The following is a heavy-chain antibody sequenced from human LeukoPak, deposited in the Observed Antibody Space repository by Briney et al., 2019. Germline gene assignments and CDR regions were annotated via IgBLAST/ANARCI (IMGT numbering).Heavy chain of an antibody. CDR2: ISSSSSYT. CDR1: GFTFSDYY. Sequence: GGSLRLSCAASGFTFSDYYMSWIRQAPGKGQEWVSYISSSSSYTNYADSVKGRFTISRDNAKNSLYLQMNSLRAEDTAVYYCARIIAVAGGYYFDYWGQGTLVTVSS. J-gene: IGHJ4*02. CDR3: ARIIAVAGGYYFDY. V-gene: IGHV3-11*06. D-gene: IGHD6-19*01.